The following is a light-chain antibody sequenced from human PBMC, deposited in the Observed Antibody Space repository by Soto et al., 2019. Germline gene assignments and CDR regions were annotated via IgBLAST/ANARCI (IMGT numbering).Light chain of an antibody. CDR1: QDISNY. CDR3: QQYDNLPRV. Sequence: DIQMTQSPSSLSASVGDRVTITCQASQDISNYLNWYQQKPGKAPKLLLYDASNLETGVPSRFSGSGSGTDFTFTISSLQPEDIATYYCQQYDNLPRVFGQGTKLEIK. V-gene: IGKV1-33*01. CDR2: DAS. J-gene: IGKJ2*01.